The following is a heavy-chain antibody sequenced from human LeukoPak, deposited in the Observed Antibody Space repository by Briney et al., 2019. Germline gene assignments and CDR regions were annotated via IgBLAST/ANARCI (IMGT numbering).Heavy chain of an antibody. Sequence: SETLSLTCAVYGGSFSGYYWSWIRQPPGKGREWIGYIYYSGSTYYNPSLKSRVTISVDTSKNQFSLKLSSVTAADTAVYYCARDGGSDSSGYHYWGQGTLVTVSS. J-gene: IGHJ4*02. V-gene: IGHV4-30-4*08. CDR1: GGSFSGYY. D-gene: IGHD3-22*01. CDR3: ARDGGSDSSGYHY. CDR2: IYYSGST.